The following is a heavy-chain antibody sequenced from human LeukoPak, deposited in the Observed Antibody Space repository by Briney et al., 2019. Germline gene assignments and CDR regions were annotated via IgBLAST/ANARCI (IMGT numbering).Heavy chain of an antibody. J-gene: IGHJ6*02. CDR1: GGSISSSSYY. CDR3: ARELGRGRYSHGYNVYYYGMDV. D-gene: IGHD5-18*01. Sequence: TPSETLSLTCSVSGGSISSSSYYWGWIRQPPGKGLEWIGSIYYSGSTYYNPSLKSRVTISVDTSKNQFSLKLSSVTAADTAVYYCARELGRGRYSHGYNVYYYGMDVWGQGTTVTVSS. CDR2: IYYSGST. V-gene: IGHV4-39*02.